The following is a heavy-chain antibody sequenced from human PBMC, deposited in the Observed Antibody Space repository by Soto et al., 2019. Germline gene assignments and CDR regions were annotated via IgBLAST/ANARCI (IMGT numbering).Heavy chain of an antibody. J-gene: IGHJ6*02. Sequence: QVQLVQSGAEVKKPGASVKVSCKASGYTFTSYDINWVRQATGQGLEWMGWMNPNSGNTDYAQKFQGRVTMTRNTSISTAYMELSSRRSEDTAVYYCARGSITMVRGVISDYYYYGMDVWGQGTTVTVSS. D-gene: IGHD3-10*01. CDR3: ARGSITMVRGVISDYYYYGMDV. CDR2: MNPNSGNT. V-gene: IGHV1-8*01. CDR1: GYTFTSYD.